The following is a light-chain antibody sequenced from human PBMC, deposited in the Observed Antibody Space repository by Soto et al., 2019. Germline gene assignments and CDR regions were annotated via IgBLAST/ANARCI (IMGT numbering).Light chain of an antibody. CDR3: QERSNWPIT. V-gene: IGKV3-11*01. CDR1: QSVSSN. CDR2: DAS. Sequence: EIVMTQSPATLSLSPGERATLSCRASQSVSSNLAWYQQKPGQAPRLLIYDASNRATGFPARFSGSGSGTDFTLTISSLEPEDFAVYYCQERSNWPITFGQGTRLEIK. J-gene: IGKJ5*01.